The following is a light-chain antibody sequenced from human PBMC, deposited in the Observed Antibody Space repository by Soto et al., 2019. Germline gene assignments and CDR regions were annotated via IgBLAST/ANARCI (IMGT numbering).Light chain of an antibody. J-gene: IGKJ1*01. CDR1: QSISSW. CDR3: QQYNDNWT. Sequence: DIQMTQSPSTLSASVGDRVTITCRASQSISSWLAWHQQKPGKAPRLLIYKASNLESGVPSRFSGSGFGTEFTLTITSLQPDDSATYYCQQYNDNWTFGQGTKVEIK. CDR2: KAS. V-gene: IGKV1-5*03.